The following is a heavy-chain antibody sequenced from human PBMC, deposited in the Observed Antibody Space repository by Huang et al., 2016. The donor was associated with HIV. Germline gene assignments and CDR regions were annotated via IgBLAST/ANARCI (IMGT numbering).Heavy chain of an antibody. CDR1: GYTFTSYG. CDR3: ARNMWIELWSRAFDV. CDR2: ISTSNGKT. Sequence: QVQLVQSGAEVKKPGASVKVSCTASGYTFTSYGISWVRQAPGQGLEWMGWISTSNGKTKYSQNLQGRATVTTDTATRTAYMELRSLRYDDTAVYYCARNMWIELWSRAFDVWGQGTVVRVSS. J-gene: IGHJ3*01. D-gene: IGHD5-18*01. V-gene: IGHV1-18*04.